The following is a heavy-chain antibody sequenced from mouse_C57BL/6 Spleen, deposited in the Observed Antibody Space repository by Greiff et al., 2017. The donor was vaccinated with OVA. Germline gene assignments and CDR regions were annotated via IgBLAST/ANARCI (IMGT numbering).Heavy chain of an antibody. CDR2: IHPSDSDT. Sequence: QVQLQQPGAELVKPGASVKLSCKASGYTFTSYWMPWVKQRPGQGLEWIGRIHPSDSDTNYNQKFKGKSTYTVDKSSSTAYMQLSSLTSEDSAVYYCAIPFYLNYAMDYWGQGTSVTVSS. CDR3: AIPFYLNYAMDY. J-gene: IGHJ4*01. V-gene: IGHV1-74*01. D-gene: IGHD2-1*01. CDR1: GYTFTSYW.